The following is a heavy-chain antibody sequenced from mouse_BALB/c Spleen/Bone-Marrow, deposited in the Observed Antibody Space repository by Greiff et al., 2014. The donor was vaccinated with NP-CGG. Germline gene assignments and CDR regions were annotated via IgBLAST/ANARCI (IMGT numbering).Heavy chain of an antibody. J-gene: IGHJ2*01. V-gene: IGHV2-6-5*01. Sequence: VQLVESGPGLVAPSQILSITCTVSGFSLTDYGVSWIRQPPGKGLEWLGVIWGGGITYYNSPLKSRLSISKDNSKSQVFLKMYSLQTDDTAMYYCAKLNWDEGDYWGQGTTLTVSS. CDR2: IWGGGIT. CDR3: AKLNWDEGDY. CDR1: GFSLTDYG. D-gene: IGHD4-1*01.